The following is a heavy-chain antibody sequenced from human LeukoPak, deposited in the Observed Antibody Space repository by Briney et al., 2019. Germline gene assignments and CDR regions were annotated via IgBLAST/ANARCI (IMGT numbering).Heavy chain of an antibody. D-gene: IGHD6-19*01. J-gene: IGHJ4*02. V-gene: IGHV1-18*01. Sequence: ASVKVSCKASGYTFTSYGISWVRQAPGQGLEWMGWISAYNGNTNYAQKLQGRVTMTTDTSTSTAYLELRSLRSDDTAVYYCARESQWLALSIFDYWGQGTLVTVSS. CDR1: GYTFTSYG. CDR3: ARESQWLALSIFDY. CDR2: ISAYNGNT.